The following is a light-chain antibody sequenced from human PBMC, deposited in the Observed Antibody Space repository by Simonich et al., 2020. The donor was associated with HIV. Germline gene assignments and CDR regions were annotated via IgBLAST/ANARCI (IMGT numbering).Light chain of an antibody. CDR1: QSLLHSDGKTY. CDR2: EVF. V-gene: IGKV2D-29*02. CDR3: MQSIQFPPWT. Sequence: DIVRTQTPLPLPVTPGQPAPIPCKSSQSLLHSDGKTYLYWYLQKPGQSPQLLIYEVFNRFSGVPDRFSGSGSGTDFTLKISRVEAEDVGVYYCMQSIQFPPWTFGQGTKVEIK. J-gene: IGKJ1*01.